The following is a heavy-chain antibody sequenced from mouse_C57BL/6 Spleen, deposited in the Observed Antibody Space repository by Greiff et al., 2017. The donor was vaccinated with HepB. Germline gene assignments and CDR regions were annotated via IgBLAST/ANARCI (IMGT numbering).Heavy chain of an antibody. V-gene: IGHV1-82*01. J-gene: IGHJ3*01. CDR2: IYPGDGDT. CDR3: ARFLYDGYYPSWFAY. D-gene: IGHD2-3*01. Sequence: VQLQESGPELVKPGASVKISCKASGYAFSSSWMNWVKQRPGKGLEWIGRIYPGDGDTNYNGKFKGKATLTADKSSSTAYMQLSSLTSEDSAVYFCARFLYDGYYPSWFAYWGQGTLVTVSA. CDR1: GYAFSSSW.